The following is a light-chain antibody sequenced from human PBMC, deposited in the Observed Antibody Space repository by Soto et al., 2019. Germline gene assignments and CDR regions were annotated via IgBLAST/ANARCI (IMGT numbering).Light chain of an antibody. CDR2: WAS. CDR3: QQYYITPPIT. J-gene: IGKJ5*01. CDR1: QSVLYRSENKNY. Sequence: DIVMTQSPDSLAVSLGERATINCKSSQSVLYRSENKNYLAWYQQKPRQPPKLLIYWASTRESGVPDRFSGSGSATDFTLTNSSLQDEDVAVYYCQQYYITPPITFGQGTRLEIK. V-gene: IGKV4-1*01.